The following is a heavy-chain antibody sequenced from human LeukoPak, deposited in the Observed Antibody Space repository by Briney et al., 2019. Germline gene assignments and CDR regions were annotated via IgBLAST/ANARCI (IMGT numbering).Heavy chain of an antibody. D-gene: IGHD2-2*01. J-gene: IGHJ6*04. CDR1: GFTFSNAW. V-gene: IGHV3-15*01. Sequence: GGSLRLSCAASGFTFSNAWMSWVRQAPGKGLEWVGRIKSKTDGGTTDYAAPVKGRFTISRDDSKNTLYLQMNSLKTEDTAVYYCTTDGSGFVVVPAAMEPYYYYYGMDVWGKGTTVTVSS. CDR2: IKSKTDGGTT. CDR3: TTDGSGFVVVPAAMEPYYYYYGMDV.